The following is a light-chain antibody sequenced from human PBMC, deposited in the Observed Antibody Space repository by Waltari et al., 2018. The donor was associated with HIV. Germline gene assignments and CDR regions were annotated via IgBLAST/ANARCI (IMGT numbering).Light chain of an antibody. CDR1: SSNIGKNY. CDR3: GTWDNSLNAYV. Sequence: QSVLTQPPSVSAAPGQKVTIPCSGSSSNIGKNYVPWYQHFPGTAPKLLIYENSLRPSRIPDRFSGSKSGTSATLGITGLQTGDEAAYFCGTWDNSLNAYVFATGTEVTVL. J-gene: IGLJ1*01. CDR2: ENS. V-gene: IGLV1-51*02.